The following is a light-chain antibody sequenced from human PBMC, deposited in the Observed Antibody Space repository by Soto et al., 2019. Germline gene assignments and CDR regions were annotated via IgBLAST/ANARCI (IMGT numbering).Light chain of an antibody. CDR2: ESS. CDR3: QQRSNWPQWT. CDR1: QSVDNY. V-gene: IGKV3-11*01. J-gene: IGKJ1*01. Sequence: EIVLTQSPATLSLSPGERATLSCRASQSVDNYLDWYQQKPGQAPRLLIYESSNRATGIPARFSGSGSGTDFILTISSLEPEDFAVYYCQQRSNWPQWTFGQGTKVDIK.